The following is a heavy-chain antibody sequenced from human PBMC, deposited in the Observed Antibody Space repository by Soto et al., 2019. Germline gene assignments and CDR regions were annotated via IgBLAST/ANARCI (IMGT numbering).Heavy chain of an antibody. J-gene: IGHJ6*03. V-gene: IGHV3-66*01. CDR3: ARVSATGYYYYYMDV. Sequence: EVQLVESGGGLVQPGGSLRLSCAASGFTVSSNYMSWVRQAPGKGLEWGSVIYSGGSTYYADSVKGRFTISRDNSKNTLYLQMNSLRAEDTAVYYCARVSATGYYYYYMDVWGKGAKVTVSS. CDR1: GFTVSSNY. D-gene: IGHD2-15*01. CDR2: IYSGGST.